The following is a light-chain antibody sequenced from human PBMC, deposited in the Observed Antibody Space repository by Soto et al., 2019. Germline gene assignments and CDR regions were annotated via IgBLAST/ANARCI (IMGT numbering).Light chain of an antibody. CDR1: QSVSSSY. Sequence: EIVLTQSPGTLSLSPGERATLSCRASQSVSSSYLAWYQQKPGQAPRLLIYGASSRATGIPDRFSGSGSGTDFSLTISRLEPEDFAVYYGQQYGSSPYTFGQATRLEIK. CDR3: QQYGSSPYT. V-gene: IGKV3-20*01. J-gene: IGKJ5*01. CDR2: GAS.